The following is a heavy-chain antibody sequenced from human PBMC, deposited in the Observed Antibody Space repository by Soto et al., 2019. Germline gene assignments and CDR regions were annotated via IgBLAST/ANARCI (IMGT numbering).Heavy chain of an antibody. D-gene: IGHD3-10*01. Sequence: QVQLVQSGAEVEKPGSSVKVSCEASGGSFSTHAISWVRQAPGQGLEWMGGIIPIFGAANYARKFQGRVTISPDETKRTVHMGVSRLNFEETGVYYCARFGGWLAPRPQYYYRIDGRGQGTTVTVS. J-gene: IGHJ6*02. CDR2: IIPIFGAA. V-gene: IGHV1-69*01. CDR3: ARFGGWLAPRPQYYYRIDG. CDR1: GGSFSTHA.